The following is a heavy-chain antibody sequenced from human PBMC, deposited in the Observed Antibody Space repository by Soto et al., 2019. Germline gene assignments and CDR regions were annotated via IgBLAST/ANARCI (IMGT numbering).Heavy chain of an antibody. CDR2: IIPIFGTA. J-gene: IGHJ4*02. V-gene: IGHV1-69*13. CDR3: ASGETYYGSGSSRF. D-gene: IGHD3-10*01. CDR1: GGTFSSYA. Sequence: SVKVSFKASGGTFSSYAISWVRQAPGQGLEWMGGIIPIFGTANYAQKFQGRVTITADESTSTAYMELSSLRSEDTAVYYCASGETYYGSGSSRFWGQGTPVTVSS.